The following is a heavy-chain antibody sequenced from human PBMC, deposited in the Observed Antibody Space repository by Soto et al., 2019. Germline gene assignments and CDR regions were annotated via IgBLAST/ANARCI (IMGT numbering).Heavy chain of an antibody. CDR1: GFNFRSYS. Sequence: EAQLVESGGGLVQPGGSLRLSCVASGFNFRSYSLSWVRQAPGKGLEWIAYIDTSSSLIYYADSVEGRFAISRDNAKNSLYLQVDSLRGEDTALYYCARDFLTGDAREAFDIWGQGTMVTVSS. CDR3: ARDFLTGDAREAFDI. V-gene: IGHV3-48*01. CDR2: IDTSSSLI. J-gene: IGHJ3*02. D-gene: IGHD7-27*01.